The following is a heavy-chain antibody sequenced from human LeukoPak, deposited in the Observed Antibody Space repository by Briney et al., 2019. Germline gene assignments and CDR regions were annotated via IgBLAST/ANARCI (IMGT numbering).Heavy chain of an antibody. CDR2: IINSGDSPYYAHTNT. D-gene: IGHD2-2*01. Sequence: PGGSLRLSCAASGFTFSNYAMTWVRQAPGQGLEWVSTIINSGDSPYYAHTNTYYADSVKGRFNISRDNSQNTLYLQMNSLRAEETAIYYCAKRPAYTSSWFFPSGMDVWGQGTTVTVSS. V-gene: IGHV3-23*01. J-gene: IGHJ6*02. CDR3: AKRPAYTSSWFFPSGMDV. CDR1: GFTFSNYA.